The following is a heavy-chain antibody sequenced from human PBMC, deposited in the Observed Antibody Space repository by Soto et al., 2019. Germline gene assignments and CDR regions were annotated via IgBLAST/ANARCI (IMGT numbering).Heavy chain of an antibody. CDR1: GFSLSTRGVG. D-gene: IGHD3-16*02. CDR3: GHRQSYRLFDY. J-gene: IGHJ4*02. CDR2: IYWDEDK. Sequence: QITLKESGPTLVKPTQTLTLTCSFSGFSLSTRGVGVGWIRQPPGKALEWLALIYWDEDKRYSPSLKSRLTIAKDTSKNQVVLTMTNMDPVDTATYYCGHRQSYRLFDYWGQGALVTVSS. V-gene: IGHV2-5*02.